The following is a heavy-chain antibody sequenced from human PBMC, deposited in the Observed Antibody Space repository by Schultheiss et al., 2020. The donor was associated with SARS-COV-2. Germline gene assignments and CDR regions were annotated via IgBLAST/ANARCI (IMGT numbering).Heavy chain of an antibody. Sequence: SETLSLTCTVSGGSIRSGESYWSWIRQSPGKGLEWIGYVHYSGSTDSNPSLKSRVITSVDTSKNQFSLKLSSVTAADTAVYYCAGSGYKFGARWWGQGTLVTVSS. V-gene: IGHV4-61*08. J-gene: IGHJ4*02. CDR3: AGSGYKFGARW. CDR1: GGSIRSGESY. CDR2: VHYSGST. D-gene: IGHD5-18*01.